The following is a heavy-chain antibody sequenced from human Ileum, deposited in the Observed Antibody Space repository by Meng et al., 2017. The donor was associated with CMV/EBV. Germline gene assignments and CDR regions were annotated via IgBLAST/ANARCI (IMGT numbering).Heavy chain of an antibody. J-gene: IGHJ5*02. CDR1: GYTFITFG. Sequence: QVQLVQSGTEVKTPGASVKVACKASGYTFITFGINWVRQAPGQGLEWMGWITPYNGKTDYAQRLQNRVTMTTDASTNTVYMELRSLRSDDTAVYYCAREEFSAYASTWGQGTLVTVSS. CDR2: ITPYNGKT. V-gene: IGHV1-18*01. CDR3: AREEFSAYAST. D-gene: IGHD2/OR15-2a*01.